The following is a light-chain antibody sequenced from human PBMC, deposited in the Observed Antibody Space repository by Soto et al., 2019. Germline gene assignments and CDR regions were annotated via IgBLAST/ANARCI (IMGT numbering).Light chain of an antibody. V-gene: IGLV1-44*01. CDR2: SNA. CDR1: SSNVRSNA. J-gene: IGLJ3*02. Sequence: QSVLTQPPSASGNPGQRVTISCSGSSSNVRSNAVNWYQQFPGTAPKLLIYSNAQRPSGVPDRFSGSKSGTSASLAIRGLQSDDEADYYCAAGDDSLNGVAFGGGNKLTVL. CDR3: AAGDDSLNGVA.